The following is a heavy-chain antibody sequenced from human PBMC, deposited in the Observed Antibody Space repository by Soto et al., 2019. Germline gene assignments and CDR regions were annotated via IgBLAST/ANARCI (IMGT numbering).Heavy chain of an antibody. CDR1: GYAFTSYY. Sequence: ASVKVSCKASGYAFTSYYMHWVRQAPGQGLEWMGIINPSGGSTSYAQKFQGRVTMTRDTSTSTVYMELSSLRSEDTAVYYCARERRVMQRFDPWGQGTLVTVSS. J-gene: IGHJ5*02. V-gene: IGHV1-46*01. CDR3: ARERRVMQRFDP. CDR2: INPSGGST.